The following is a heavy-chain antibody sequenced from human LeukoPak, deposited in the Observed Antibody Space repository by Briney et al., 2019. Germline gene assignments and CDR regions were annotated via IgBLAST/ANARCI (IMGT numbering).Heavy chain of an antibody. CDR1: GYTFSGNY. CDR3: ARGSYDSSDFEYFHH. Sequence: ASVKVSCKASGYTFSGNYMHWVRQAPGQGLEWMGWINPNSGGTNYAQKFQGRVTMTRDTSIGTAYMELNRLRSDDTAVYYCARGSYDSSDFEYFHHWGQGTLVTVSS. CDR2: INPNSGGT. J-gene: IGHJ1*01. V-gene: IGHV1-2*02. D-gene: IGHD3-22*01.